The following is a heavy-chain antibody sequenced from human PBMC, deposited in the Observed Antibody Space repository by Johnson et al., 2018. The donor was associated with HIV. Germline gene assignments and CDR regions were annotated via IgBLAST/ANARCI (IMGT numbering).Heavy chain of an antibody. CDR3: TRRRDLDAFDI. Sequence: QVQLVESGGGVVQPGRSLRLSCVVSGFTYSSYAMHWVRQAPGKGLEWVAVISYDGSNKYYADSVKGRFTISRDDSKNTAYLQMNSLKTEDTAVYYCTRRRDLDAFDIWGQGTMVTVSS. V-gene: IGHV3-30*04. J-gene: IGHJ3*02. CDR2: ISYDGSNK. CDR1: GFTYSSYA.